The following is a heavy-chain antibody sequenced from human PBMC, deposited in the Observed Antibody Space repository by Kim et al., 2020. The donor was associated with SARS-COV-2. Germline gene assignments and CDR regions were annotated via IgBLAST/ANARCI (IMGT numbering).Heavy chain of an antibody. J-gene: IGHJ5*02. V-gene: IGHV6-1*01. D-gene: IGHD6-6*01. Sequence: KWNNDYAVSVKSRITINADTSKNQFSLQLNSVTPEDAAVYYCARYVFSSRWFDPWGQGTLVTVSS. CDR2: KWNN. CDR3: ARYVFSSRWFDP.